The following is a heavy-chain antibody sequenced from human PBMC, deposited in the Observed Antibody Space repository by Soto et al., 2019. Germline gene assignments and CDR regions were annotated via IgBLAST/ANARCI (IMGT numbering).Heavy chain of an antibody. CDR1: GGSFSGYY. CDR2: INHSGST. V-gene: IGHV4-34*01. D-gene: IGHD3-10*01. Sequence: SETLSLTCAVYGGSFSGYYWSWIRQPPGKGLEWIGEINHSGSTNYNPSLKSRVTISVDTSKNQFSLKLSSVTAADTAVYYCARGLPSSPLSGRAIDYWGQGTLVTVSS. CDR3: ARGLPSSPLSGRAIDY. J-gene: IGHJ4*02.